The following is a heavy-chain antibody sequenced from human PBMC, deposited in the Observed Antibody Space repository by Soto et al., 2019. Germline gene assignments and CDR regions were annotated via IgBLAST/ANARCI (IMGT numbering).Heavy chain of an antibody. CDR1: GSPFSSYV. CDR3: AKDSNKYSSTLRGRYFDY. J-gene: IGHJ4*02. D-gene: IGHD2-2*01. V-gene: IGHV3-23*01. CDR2: ISGGGSNT. Sequence: PGGSLSLSCAASGSPFSSYVMSWVRQAPGKGLEWVSGISGGGSNTFYADSVKGRFTISRDNSKNTLLLQMNSLGAEDTAVYYCAKDSNKYSSTLRGRYFDYWGQGIGVTVSS.